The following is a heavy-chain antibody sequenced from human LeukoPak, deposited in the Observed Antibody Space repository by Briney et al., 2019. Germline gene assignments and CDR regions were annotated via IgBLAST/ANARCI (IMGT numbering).Heavy chain of an antibody. J-gene: IGHJ5*02. CDR2: IYYSGST. D-gene: IGHD1-7*01. CDR1: GGSISSSSYY. V-gene: IGHV4-39*07. CDR3: AGGQTGTTFGWFDP. Sequence: PSETLSLTCTVSGGSISSSSYYWGWIRQPPGKGLEWIGSIYYSGSTYYNPSLKSRVTISVDTSKNQFSLKLSSVTAADTAVYYCAGGQTGTTFGWFDPWGQGTLVTVSS.